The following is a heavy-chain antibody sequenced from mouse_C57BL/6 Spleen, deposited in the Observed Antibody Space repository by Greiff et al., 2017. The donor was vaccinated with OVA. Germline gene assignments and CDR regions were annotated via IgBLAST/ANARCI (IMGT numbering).Heavy chain of an antibody. CDR1: GYTFTSYW. Sequence: QVQLQQPGAELVKPGASVKMSCKASGYTFTSYWITWVKQRPGQGLEWIGDIYPGSGSTNYHEKFKSKATLTVDTSSSTAYMQLSSLTSEDSAVYYCARACSNYGYAYWGQRTLVTVSA. CDR2: IYPGSGST. V-gene: IGHV1-55*01. J-gene: IGHJ3*01. D-gene: IGHD2-5*01. CDR3: ARACSNYGYAY.